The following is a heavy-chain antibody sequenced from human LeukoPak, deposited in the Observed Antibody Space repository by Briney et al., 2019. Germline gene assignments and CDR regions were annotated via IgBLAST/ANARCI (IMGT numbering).Heavy chain of an antibody. V-gene: IGHV4-39*01. CDR1: GGLISSGGYY. J-gene: IGHJ3*01. CDR2: VHHSGIT. D-gene: IGHD3-22*01. Sequence: SETLSLTCVASGGLISSGGYYWGWIRHPPEKGLEWIGSVHHSGITYYNTSLKSRVTISVDKSKNQFSLELTSVTAADTAVYYCARNPPNYYDSSGRMGAFDVWGQGTMVTVSS. CDR3: ARNPPNYYDSSGRMGAFDV.